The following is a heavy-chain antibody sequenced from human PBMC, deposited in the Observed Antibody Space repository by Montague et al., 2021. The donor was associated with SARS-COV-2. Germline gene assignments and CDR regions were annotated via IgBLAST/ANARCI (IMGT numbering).Heavy chain of an antibody. CDR3: ARLRDGVVPSPILGVGPYYSYYYMDV. Sequence: SETLSLTCAVYGTSFSGYYWHWIRQPPGKGLEWIGEINYGGRTKYSPSLKSRLTISADTSKNQFSLKLASVAAADTAVYYCARLRDGVVPSPILGVGPYYSYYYMDVWGRVTTVTVSS. V-gene: IGHV4-34*01. D-gene: IGHD3-10*01. CDR2: INYGGRT. CDR1: GTSFSGYY. J-gene: IGHJ6*03.